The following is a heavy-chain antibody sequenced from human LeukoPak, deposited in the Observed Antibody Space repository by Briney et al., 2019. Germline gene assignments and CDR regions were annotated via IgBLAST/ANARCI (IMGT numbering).Heavy chain of an antibody. CDR3: ARSEHIVVVTSTPASY. Sequence: GGALRLSCAASGFTFSSYAMHWVRHAPGKGLEWVAVISYDGSNKYYADSVKGRFTISRDNSKNTVFMEMNSLKPEDTALYYCARSEHIVVVTSTPASYWGQGTLVTVSS. CDR1: GFTFSSYA. D-gene: IGHD2-21*02. J-gene: IGHJ4*02. V-gene: IGHV3-30-3*01. CDR2: ISYDGSNK.